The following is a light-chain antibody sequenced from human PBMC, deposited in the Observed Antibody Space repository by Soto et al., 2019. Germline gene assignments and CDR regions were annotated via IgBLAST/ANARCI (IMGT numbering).Light chain of an antibody. CDR2: GAS. V-gene: IGKV3-15*01. CDR1: QSVSSN. Sequence: EIVMTQSPAPLSVSPGERATLSCRSSQSVSSNLAWYQQKPGQAPRLLIYGASTRATGIPARFSGSGSGTEFTLNIGSLQSEDFAVYYCQQYNKFPSLTFGGGPKVEIK. J-gene: IGKJ4*01. CDR3: QQYNKFPSLT.